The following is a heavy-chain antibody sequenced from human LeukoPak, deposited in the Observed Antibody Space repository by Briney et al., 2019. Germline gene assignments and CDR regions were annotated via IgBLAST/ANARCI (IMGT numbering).Heavy chain of an antibody. CDR2: INHSGST. CDR3: ARERGGYCSSTSCHTPSYYYGMDV. Sequence: SEPLSLTCAVYGGSFSGYYWSWIRQPPGKGLEWIGEINHSGSTNYNPSLKSRVTISVDTSKNQFSLKLSSVTAADTAVYYCARERGGYCSSTSCHTPSYYYGMDVWGKGTTVTVSS. CDR1: GGSFSGYY. D-gene: IGHD2-2*01. V-gene: IGHV4-34*01. J-gene: IGHJ6*04.